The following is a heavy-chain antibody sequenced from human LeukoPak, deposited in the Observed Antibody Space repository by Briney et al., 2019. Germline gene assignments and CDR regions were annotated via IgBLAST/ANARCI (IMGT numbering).Heavy chain of an antibody. Sequence: PGGSLRLFCGSSGFTFSDYYMSWIRQAPGKGLEWVSYISSSGSTIYYADSVKGRFTISRDNAKNSLYLQMNSLRAEDTAVYYCARRRNYYYGMDVWGQGTTVTVSS. J-gene: IGHJ6*02. CDR3: ARRRNYYYGMDV. V-gene: IGHV3-11*01. CDR1: GFTFSDYY. CDR2: ISSSGSTI.